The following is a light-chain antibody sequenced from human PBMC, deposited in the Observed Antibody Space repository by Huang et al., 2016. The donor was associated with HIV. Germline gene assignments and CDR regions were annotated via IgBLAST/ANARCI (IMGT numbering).Light chain of an antibody. CDR1: QAIGTY. CDR3: QQSYSALIT. CDR2: GVS. V-gene: IGKV1-39*01. Sequence: IQLTQSPTSLSASVGDRVTIACRASQAIGTYLNWFQQKPGRAPRLLISGVSSLHTGTPSRFSGSGSGTESTLIIRGLQFDDFATYLCQQSYSALITFGQGTRLEIK. J-gene: IGKJ5*01.